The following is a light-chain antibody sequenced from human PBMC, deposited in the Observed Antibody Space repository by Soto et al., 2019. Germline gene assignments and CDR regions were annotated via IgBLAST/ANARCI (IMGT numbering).Light chain of an antibody. CDR2: DVS. Sequence: QSALTQPRSVSGSPGQSVTISCTGTSSDVGGYNYVSWYQQHPGKAPKLMIYDVSKRPSGVPDRFSSSKSGNTASLTISGLQAEDEADYYCCSYAGSYTSYVFGTGTKLTVL. CDR1: SSDVGGYNY. CDR3: CSYAGSYTSYV. J-gene: IGLJ1*01. V-gene: IGLV2-11*01.